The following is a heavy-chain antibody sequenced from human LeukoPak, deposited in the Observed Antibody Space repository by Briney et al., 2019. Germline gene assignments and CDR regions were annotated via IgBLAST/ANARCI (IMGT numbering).Heavy chain of an antibody. CDR2: ISGSGGST. CDR1: GFTFSSYA. J-gene: IGHJ5*02. V-gene: IGHV3-23*01. Sequence: GGSLRLSCAASGFTFSSYAMSWVRQAPGKGLEWVSAISGSGGSTYCADSVKGRFTISRDNSKNTLYLQMDSLRAEDTAVYYCAKDQYQLPHWFDPWDQGTLVTVSS. D-gene: IGHD2-2*01. CDR3: AKDQYQLPHWFDP.